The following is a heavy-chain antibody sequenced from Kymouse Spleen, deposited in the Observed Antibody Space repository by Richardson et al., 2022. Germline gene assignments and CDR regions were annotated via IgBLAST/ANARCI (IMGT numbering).Heavy chain of an antibody. V-gene: IGHV3-30*18. D-gene: IGHD6-19*01. CDR1: GFTFSSYG. CDR3: AKDRGSGWSPYYYGMDV. J-gene: IGHJ6*02. Sequence: QVQLVESGGGVVQPGRSLRLSCAASGFTFSSYGMHWVRQAPGKGLEWVAVISYDGSNKYYADSVKGRFTISRDNSKNTLYLQMNSLRAEDTAVYYCAKDRGSGWSPYYYGMDVWGQGTTVTVSS. CDR2: ISYDGSNK.